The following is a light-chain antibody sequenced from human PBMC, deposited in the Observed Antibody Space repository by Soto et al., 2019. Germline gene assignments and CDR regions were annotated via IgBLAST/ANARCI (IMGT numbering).Light chain of an antibody. J-gene: IGKJ1*01. Sequence: DIQLTQSPSSLSASVGDMVTITCRASQSVGTYLNWYRLKPGKAPNLLIYGVSRLHSGVPSRFRGTGSETDFTLTISSLQPEDFATYYCQQSYSNPRTFGQGTRVEIK. V-gene: IGKV1-39*01. CDR1: QSVGTY. CDR3: QQSYSNPRT. CDR2: GVS.